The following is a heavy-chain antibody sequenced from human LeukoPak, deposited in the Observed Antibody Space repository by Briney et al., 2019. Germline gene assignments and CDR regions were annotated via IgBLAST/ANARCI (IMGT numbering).Heavy chain of an antibody. D-gene: IGHD1-26*01. J-gene: IGHJ4*02. Sequence: GGSLRLSCAASGFTFSSFEMNWVRQAPGKGLEWVSHISSSGTSIYYADSVKGRFTISRDNAKNSLYLQMNSLRAEDTAVYFCARASIVGAFYFDYWGQGALVTVSS. CDR1: GFTFSSFE. CDR2: ISSSGTSI. V-gene: IGHV3-48*03. CDR3: ARASIVGAFYFDY.